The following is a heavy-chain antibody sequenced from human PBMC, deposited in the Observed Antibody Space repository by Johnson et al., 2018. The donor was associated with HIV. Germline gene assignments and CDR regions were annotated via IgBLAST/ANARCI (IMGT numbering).Heavy chain of an antibody. CDR2: ISYDGSNN. Sequence: QVQLVESGGGVVQPGRSLRLSCAASGFTFSSYAMHWVCQAPGKGLEWVAVISYDGSNNYYADSVKGRFTISRDNSKNTLYLQMNSLRVDDTAVYHCARPSVMTTLTTTAWAFDIWGQGTMVTVSS. V-gene: IGHV3-30-3*01. D-gene: IGHD4-17*01. CDR1: GFTFSSYA. J-gene: IGHJ3*02. CDR3: ARPSVMTTLTTTAWAFDI.